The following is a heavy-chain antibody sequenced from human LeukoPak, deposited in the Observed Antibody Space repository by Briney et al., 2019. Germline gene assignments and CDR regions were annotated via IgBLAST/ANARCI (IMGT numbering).Heavy chain of an antibody. CDR3: ASSYYGSGSYYNNRRHIHWFDP. V-gene: IGHV1-69*13. Sequence: GASVKVSCKASGGTFSSYAISWVRQAPGQGLEWTGGIIPIFGTANYAQKFQGRVTITADESTSTAYMELSSLRSEDTAVYYCASSYYGSGSYYNNRRHIHWFDPWGQGTLVTVSS. J-gene: IGHJ5*02. CDR2: IIPIFGTA. CDR1: GGTFSSYA. D-gene: IGHD3-10*01.